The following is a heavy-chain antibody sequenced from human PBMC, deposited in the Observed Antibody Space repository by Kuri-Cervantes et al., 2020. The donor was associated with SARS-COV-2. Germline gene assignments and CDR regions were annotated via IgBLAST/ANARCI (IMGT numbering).Heavy chain of an antibody. CDR1: GFTFSSYA. Sequence: GESLKISCAASGFTFSSYAMTWVRQAPGKGLEWVSAIGRTSGNTYYADSVKGRFTISRDNSKNTLYLQMNSLRAEDTAVYYCAKGRPRPKAEYFQHWGQGTLVTVSS. CDR3: AKGRPRPKAEYFQH. D-gene: IGHD6-6*01. CDR2: IGRTSGNT. V-gene: IGHV3-23*01. J-gene: IGHJ1*01.